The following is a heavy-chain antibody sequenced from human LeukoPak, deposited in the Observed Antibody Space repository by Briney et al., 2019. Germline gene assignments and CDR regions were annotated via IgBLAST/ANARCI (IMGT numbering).Heavy chain of an antibody. CDR2: MNPNSGNT. D-gene: IGHD3-10*01. Sequence: GASVKVSCKASGYTFTSYDINWVRQATGQGLEWMGWMNPNSGNTGYAQKFQGRVTMTRNTSISTAYMELSSLRSEDTAVYYCARGSPILWFGELFYYYYGMDVWGQGTTVTVSS. CDR1: GYTFTSYD. CDR3: ARGSPILWFGELFYYYYGMDV. J-gene: IGHJ6*02. V-gene: IGHV1-8*01.